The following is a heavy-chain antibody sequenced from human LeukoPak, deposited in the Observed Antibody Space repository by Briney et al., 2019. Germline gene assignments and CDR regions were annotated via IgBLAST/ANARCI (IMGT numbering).Heavy chain of an antibody. D-gene: IGHD3-16*01. V-gene: IGHV3-30*02. CDR2: IRNDGSII. J-gene: IGHJ4*02. Sequence: QPGGSLRLSCAASGFTFSSFGMHWIRQAPGKGLEWVAFIRNDGSIIYNADPVKGRFTISRDNSKNTLFLQMNSLRADDTAVYYCAKDTPLCYFDYWGQGTLVTVSS. CDR1: GFTFSSFG. CDR3: AKDTPLCYFDY.